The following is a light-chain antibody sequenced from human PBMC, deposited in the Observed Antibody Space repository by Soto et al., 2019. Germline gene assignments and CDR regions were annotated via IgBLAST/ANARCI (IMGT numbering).Light chain of an antibody. CDR1: SSNIGPTYD. Sequence: QSVLTQPPSVSGAPGQRVTISCTGSSSNIGPTYDVHWYQQLPGTAPKLLIYANTNRPSWVPDRFSGSKSGTSASLAITGLQAEDEADYFCQSYDSSLSGYVFGTGTKLTVL. V-gene: IGLV1-40*01. J-gene: IGLJ1*01. CDR2: ANT. CDR3: QSYDSSLSGYV.